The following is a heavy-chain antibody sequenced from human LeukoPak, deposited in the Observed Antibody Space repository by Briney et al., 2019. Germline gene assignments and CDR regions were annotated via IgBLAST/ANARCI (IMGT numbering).Heavy chain of an antibody. CDR2: IYYSGST. CDR3: ARRESNYYDSSGYPT. J-gene: IGHJ5*02. CDR1: GGSISSGGYY. Sequence: SETLSLTCTASGGSISSGGYYWSWIRQHPGKGLEWIGYIYYSGSTYYNPSLKSRVTISVDTSKNQFSLKLSSVTAADTAVYYCARRESNYYDSSGYPTWGQGTLVTVSS. D-gene: IGHD3-22*01. V-gene: IGHV4-31*03.